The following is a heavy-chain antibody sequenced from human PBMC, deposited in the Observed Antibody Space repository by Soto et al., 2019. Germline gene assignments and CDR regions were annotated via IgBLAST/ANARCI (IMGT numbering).Heavy chain of an antibody. V-gene: IGHV3-49*04. CDR2: IRNPGYGGTT. CDR3: VRGSFGYYGP. D-gene: IGHD3-3*01. Sequence: PGGSLRLSCSTSGFSFRTYWMSWVRQAPGKGLEWVGFIRNPGYGGTTEYATSVKGRFIISRDDSMSSAYLQLNSLKVDDSAVYYCVRGSFGYYGPWGQGTLVTVSS. CDR1: GFSFRTYW. J-gene: IGHJ5*02.